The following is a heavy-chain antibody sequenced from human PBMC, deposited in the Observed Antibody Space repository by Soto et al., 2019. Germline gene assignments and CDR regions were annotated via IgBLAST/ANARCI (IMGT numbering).Heavy chain of an antibody. J-gene: IGHJ4*02. CDR1: GDSISSYS. CDR2: IHYNGNT. CDR3: AREGKLGRWLQRLDY. V-gene: IGHV4-59*01. D-gene: IGHD5-12*01. Sequence: TLSLTCTVSGDSISSYSSSWIRQPTGKGLEWIGNIHYNGNTKYNPSLKSRVTMSVDTSKNQFSLKLISVTAADTAVYYCAREGKLGRWLQRLDYWGQGTLVTVSS.